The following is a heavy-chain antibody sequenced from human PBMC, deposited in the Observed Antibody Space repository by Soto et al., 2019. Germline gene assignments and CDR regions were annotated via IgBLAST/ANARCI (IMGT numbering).Heavy chain of an antibody. V-gene: IGHV3-33*01. D-gene: IGHD3-3*01. CDR2: IWYDGSNK. CDR1: GFTFSSYG. J-gene: IGHJ6*02. Sequence: GGSLRLSCAASGFTFSSYGMHWVRQAPGKGLEWVAVIWYDGSNKYYADSVKGRFTISRDNSKNTLYLQMNSLRAEDTAVYYCARAATTYYDFWSGDGPMDVWGQGTTVTVSS. CDR3: ARAATTYYDFWSGDGPMDV.